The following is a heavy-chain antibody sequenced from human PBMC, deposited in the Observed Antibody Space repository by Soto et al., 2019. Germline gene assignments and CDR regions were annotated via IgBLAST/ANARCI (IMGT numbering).Heavy chain of an antibody. Sequence: QVQLQESGPGLVKPSGTLSLTCAVSGGSISSGYWLTWVRQTPGKGLEWIGGVFHSGSTNYSTSLKSRVSMSDNKPKHQFSLRLSSVAAEDTALYCCARDLQAGGFDSWGQGTLVTVPP. J-gene: IGHJ4*02. CDR2: VFHSGST. V-gene: IGHV4-4*01. CDR1: GGSISSGYW. CDR3: ARDLQAGGFDS. D-gene: IGHD3-16*01.